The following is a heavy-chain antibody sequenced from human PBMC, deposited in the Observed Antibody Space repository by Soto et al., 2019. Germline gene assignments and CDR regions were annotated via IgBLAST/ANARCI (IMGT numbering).Heavy chain of an antibody. CDR2: ISGSGGST. CDR3: AKRPRVMGSSWYFDY. V-gene: IGHV3-23*01. CDR1: GFTFSSYA. D-gene: IGHD6-13*01. Sequence: GGSLRLSCAASGFTFSSYAMSWVRQAPGKGLEWVSAISGSGGSTYYADSVKGRFTISRDNSKNTLYLQMNSLRAEDTAVYYCAKRPRVMGSSWYFDYWGQGTLVTVSS. J-gene: IGHJ4*02.